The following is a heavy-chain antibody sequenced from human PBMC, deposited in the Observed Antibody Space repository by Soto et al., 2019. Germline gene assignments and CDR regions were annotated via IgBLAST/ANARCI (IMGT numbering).Heavy chain of an antibody. CDR2: ISGTGVPT. Sequence: EVQLLESGGGLVQPGGSLRLSCAASGFAFSAYAMSWVRQAPGKGLECISLISGTGVPTLYAESVKGRFSVSRDNSKDTLFLEMNNLRDDDTAIYYCAKSFCSSSRCFFLWVDPWGPGTLVTVSS. J-gene: IGHJ5*02. D-gene: IGHD2-2*01. V-gene: IGHV3-23*01. CDR1: GFAFSAYA. CDR3: AKSFCSSSRCFFLWVDP.